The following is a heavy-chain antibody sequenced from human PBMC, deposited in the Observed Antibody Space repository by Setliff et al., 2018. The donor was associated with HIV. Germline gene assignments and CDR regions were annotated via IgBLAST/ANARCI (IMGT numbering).Heavy chain of an antibody. Sequence: SETLSLTCAVSGYSISSGYYWGWIRQPPGKGLEWIGSIYHSGSTYYNPSLKSRVTISVDTSKNQFSLKLSSVTAADTAVYYCARGIGTRYNYYMDVWGIGTTVTVSS. V-gene: IGHV4-38-2*01. J-gene: IGHJ6*03. CDR1: GYSISSGYY. CDR3: ARGIGTRYNYYMDV. CDR2: IYHSGST. D-gene: IGHD1-20*01.